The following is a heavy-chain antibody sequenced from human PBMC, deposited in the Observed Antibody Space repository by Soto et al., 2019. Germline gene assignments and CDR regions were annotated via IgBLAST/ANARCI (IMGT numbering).Heavy chain of an antibody. Sequence: QVQLQESGPGLVKPSETLSLTCTVSGGSVSSGSYYWGWIRQPPGKGLEWIVYIYHSGSTNYNPSLKSRVTIAVDTSKNQLSLSLTSVTAADTAVYYCARLSAAWFDPWGQGTLVTVAS. J-gene: IGHJ5*02. D-gene: IGHD6-19*01. CDR1: GGSVSSGSYY. CDR3: ARLSAAWFDP. V-gene: IGHV4-61*01. CDR2: IYHSGST.